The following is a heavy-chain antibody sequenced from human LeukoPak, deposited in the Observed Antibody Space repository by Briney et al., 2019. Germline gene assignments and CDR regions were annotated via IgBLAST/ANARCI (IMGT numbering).Heavy chain of an antibody. CDR1: GFTFSSYS. CDR2: ISSSSSYI. J-gene: IGHJ4*02. D-gene: IGHD3-10*01. Sequence: GGSLRLSCAASGFTFSSYSMNWVRQAPGKGLEWVSSISSSSSYIYYADSVKGRFTISRDNAKNSLYLQMNSLRAEDTAVYYCARDGEVDYYGSGSYYNPAADYWGQGTLVTVSS. V-gene: IGHV3-21*01. CDR3: ARDGEVDYYGSGSYYNPAADY.